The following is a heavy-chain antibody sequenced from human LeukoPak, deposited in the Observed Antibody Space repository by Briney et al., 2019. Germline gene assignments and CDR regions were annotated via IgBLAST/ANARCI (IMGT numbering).Heavy chain of an antibody. Sequence: AGGSLRLSCAASGFTFSSYAMSWVRQAPGKGLEWVSAISGSGGSTYYADPVKGRFTISRDNSKNTLYLQMNSLRAEDTAVYYCATLRETYCGGDCYSFDYWGQGTLVTVSS. D-gene: IGHD2-21*01. CDR3: ATLRETYCGGDCYSFDY. CDR1: GFTFSSYA. J-gene: IGHJ4*02. CDR2: ISGSGGST. V-gene: IGHV3-23*01.